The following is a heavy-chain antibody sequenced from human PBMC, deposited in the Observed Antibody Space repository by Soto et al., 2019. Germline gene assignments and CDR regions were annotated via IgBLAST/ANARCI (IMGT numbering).Heavy chain of an antibody. Sequence: EVLLVESGGGLVKPGGSLRLSCAASGFTFSNYIMNWVRQAPGKGLEWVSSISSSSNYIYYADSVKGRFSISRDDVRNSLFLQMDSLTAEDTAMYYCARDLKNDYSNRHFEYWGQGTLVTVSS. CDR2: ISSSSNYI. CDR3: ARDLKNDYSNRHFEY. J-gene: IGHJ4*02. D-gene: IGHD4-4*01. V-gene: IGHV3-21*01. CDR1: GFTFSNYI.